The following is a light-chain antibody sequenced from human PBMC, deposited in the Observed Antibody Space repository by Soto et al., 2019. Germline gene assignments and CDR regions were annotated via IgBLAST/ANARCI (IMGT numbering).Light chain of an antibody. CDR1: QSISNR. J-gene: IGKJ1*01. Sequence: DIQMTQSPSTLSASVGDRVTITCRASQSISNRLAWYQQKPGKAPKVLIYDASSLESGVPSRFSGSGSGTEFALTISSLQPDDFATYWCQHYGGMWTFGQGTKVDIK. CDR3: QHYGGMWT. V-gene: IGKV1-5*01. CDR2: DAS.